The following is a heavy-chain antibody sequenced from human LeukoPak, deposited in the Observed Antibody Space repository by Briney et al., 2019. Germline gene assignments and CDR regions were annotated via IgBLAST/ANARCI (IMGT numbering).Heavy chain of an antibody. CDR2: ISSSSSTI. Sequence: GGSLRLSCAASGFTFSSYSMNWVRQAPGKGLEWISYISSSSSTIYYADSVKGRFTISRDNAKNSLYLQMNSLRAEDTAVYYCARILNGGFDYWGQGTLVTVSS. CDR3: ARILNGGFDY. CDR1: GFTFSSYS. D-gene: IGHD1-1*01. J-gene: IGHJ4*02. V-gene: IGHV3-48*01.